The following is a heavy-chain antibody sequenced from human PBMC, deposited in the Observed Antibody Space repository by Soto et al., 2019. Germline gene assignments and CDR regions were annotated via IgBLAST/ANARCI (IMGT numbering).Heavy chain of an antibody. D-gene: IGHD3-10*02. V-gene: IGHV4-4*02. Sequence: QVQLQESGPGLVKPSGTLSLTCAVPGGSISSSNWWSWVRQPPGKGLEWIGEIYHSGSTNYNTSLKSRVTISVDKSKNQFSLKLRSVTAADTAVYYCASVRGGYYYAMDVWGQGTTVTVSS. CDR2: IYHSGST. CDR3: ASVRGGYYYAMDV. CDR1: GGSISSSNW. J-gene: IGHJ6*02.